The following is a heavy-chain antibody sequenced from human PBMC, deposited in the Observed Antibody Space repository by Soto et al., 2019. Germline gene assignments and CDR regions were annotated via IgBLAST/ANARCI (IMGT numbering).Heavy chain of an antibody. V-gene: IGHV4-39*01. CDR2: IYYSGST. J-gene: IGHJ5*02. Sequence: ETLSLTCTVSGGSISSSSYYWGWIRQPPGKGLEWIGSIYYSGSTYYNPSLKSRVTISVDTSKNQFSLKLSSVTAADTAVYYCARQITRGNRFDPCGQGTLVTVSS. CDR1: GGSISSSSYY. CDR3: ARQITRGNRFDP. D-gene: IGHD7-27*01.